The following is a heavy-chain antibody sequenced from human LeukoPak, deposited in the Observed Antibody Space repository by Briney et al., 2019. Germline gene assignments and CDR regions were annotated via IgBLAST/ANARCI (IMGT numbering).Heavy chain of an antibody. D-gene: IGHD3-22*01. CDR1: GGSFSGYY. Sequence: SETLSLTCAVYGGSFSGYYWSWIRQPPGKGLEWIGEINHSGSTNYNPSLKSRVTISVDTSKNQFSLKLSSVTAADTAVYYCARGLYYDSSGYYYSPTDYWGQGTLITVSS. CDR2: INHSGST. V-gene: IGHV4-34*01. CDR3: ARGLYYDSSGYYYSPTDY. J-gene: IGHJ4*02.